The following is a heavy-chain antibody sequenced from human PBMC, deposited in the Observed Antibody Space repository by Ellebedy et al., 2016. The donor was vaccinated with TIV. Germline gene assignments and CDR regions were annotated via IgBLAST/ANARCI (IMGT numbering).Heavy chain of an antibody. CDR1: GYTFTSYG. J-gene: IGHJ4*02. CDR3: ARRQLYMSDY. V-gene: IGHV1-8*02. CDR2: MNPNSGNT. Sequence: ASVKVSCKASGYTFTSYGISWVRQAPGQGLEWMGWMNPNSGNTGYAQRFQGRVTMTRNTSISTAYMELSSLTSDDTAVYYCARRQLYMSDYWGQGTLVTVSS. D-gene: IGHD2-8*01.